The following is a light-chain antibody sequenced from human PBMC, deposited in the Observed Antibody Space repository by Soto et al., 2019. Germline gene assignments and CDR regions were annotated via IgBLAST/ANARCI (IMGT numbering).Light chain of an antibody. Sequence: QSVLTQPASVSGSPGQSITIACTGTSSDVGSYNLVSWYQQHPGKAPKLMIYEGSKRPSGVSNRFSGSKSSNTASLTISGLQAEDEADYYCCSYAGSSTHVVFGGGTKVTVL. CDR1: SSDVGSYNL. V-gene: IGLV2-23*01. CDR2: EGS. CDR3: CSYAGSSTHVV. J-gene: IGLJ2*01.